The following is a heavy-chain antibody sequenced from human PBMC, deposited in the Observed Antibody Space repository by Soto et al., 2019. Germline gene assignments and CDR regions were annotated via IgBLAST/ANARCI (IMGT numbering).Heavy chain of an antibody. CDR2: IYSLGNT. J-gene: IGHJ4*02. CDR3: ARHIYDSSGYYYAY. V-gene: IGHV4-39*01. CDR1: GGSISSSSHY. Sequence: QMQLQESGPGLVKPSETLSLTCTVSGGSISSSSHYWGWIRQPPGQELEWLGTIYSLGNTYYNPSLKSRVTISVDKSKSQLFLKLCSVTAPDTAVYYCARHIYDSSGYYYAYWGQGTLVTVSS. D-gene: IGHD3-22*01.